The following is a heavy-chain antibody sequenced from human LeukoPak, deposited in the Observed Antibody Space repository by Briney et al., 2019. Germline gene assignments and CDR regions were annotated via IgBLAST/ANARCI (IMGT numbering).Heavy chain of an antibody. D-gene: IGHD3-10*01. J-gene: IGHJ4*02. CDR2: ISTDAGET. CDR3: AKGSGNGYGSGPFDY. Sequence: GGSLRLSCTVSGFTVTSNSMSWVRQAPGKGLEWVSAISTDAGETHYADSVKGRFTISRDNSKNTVSLQMSSLRAEDTALYYCAKGSGNGYGSGPFDYWGQGTLVTVSS. CDR1: GFTVTSNS. V-gene: IGHV3-23*01.